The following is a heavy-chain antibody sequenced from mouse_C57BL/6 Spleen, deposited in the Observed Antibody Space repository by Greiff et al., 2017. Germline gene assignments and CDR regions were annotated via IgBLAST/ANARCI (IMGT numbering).Heavy chain of an antibody. V-gene: IGHV1-69*01. CDR1: GYTFTSYW. Sequence: QVQLQQPGAELVMPGASVKLSCKASGYTFTSYWMHWVKQRPGPGLEWIGEIDPSDSYTNYNQKFKGKSTLTVDKSSSTAYMQLSSLTSEDSAVYYCARGTAQALDYWGQGTTLTVSS. D-gene: IGHD3-2*02. J-gene: IGHJ2*01. CDR3: ARGTAQALDY. CDR2: IDPSDSYT.